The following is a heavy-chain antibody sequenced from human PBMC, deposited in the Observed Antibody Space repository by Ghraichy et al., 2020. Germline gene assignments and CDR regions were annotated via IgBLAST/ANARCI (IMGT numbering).Heavy chain of an antibody. CDR1: GGSISLHY. Sequence: SETLSLTCTVSGGSISLHYWSWVRQPPGKGLEWIGYIYYAGTTDYNPSLRSRVTISLETSKKQVSLRLNSVTAADTAVYYCSAGTNYYDRSGSLNWFDPWGPGTLVTVSS. CDR3: SAGTNYYDRSGSLNWFDP. D-gene: IGHD3-22*01. J-gene: IGHJ5*02. CDR2: IYYAGTT. V-gene: IGHV4-59*03.